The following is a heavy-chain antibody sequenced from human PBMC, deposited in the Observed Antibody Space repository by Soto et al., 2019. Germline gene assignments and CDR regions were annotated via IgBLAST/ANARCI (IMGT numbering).Heavy chain of an antibody. Sequence: GASVKVSCKASGFPFSSYAMQWVRQAPGQRLEWMGWINAGADNTKYSQKFQGRVTITRDTSASTVFMELTSLRSEDSAVYYCARDDSASYGGCYYYGMDVWGQGTTVNVSS. V-gene: IGHV1-3*01. D-gene: IGHD1-26*01. CDR1: GFPFSSYA. CDR3: ARDDSASYGGCYYYGMDV. CDR2: INAGADNT. J-gene: IGHJ6*02.